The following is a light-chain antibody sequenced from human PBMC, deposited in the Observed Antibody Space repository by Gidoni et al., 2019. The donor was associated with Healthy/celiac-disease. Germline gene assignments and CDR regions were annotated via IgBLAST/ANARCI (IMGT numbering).Light chain of an antibody. CDR3: QQYNSASST. CDR2: KAS. CDR1: QSISSW. V-gene: IGKV1-5*03. J-gene: IGKJ2*01. Sequence: IQLAPSPSTLSACVGDRVTITCRASQSISSWLVWYQQKPGKAPKLLIYKASSLESGVPSRFSGSGSGTEFTLTISSLQPDDFATYYCQQYNSASSTFGQGTKLEIK.